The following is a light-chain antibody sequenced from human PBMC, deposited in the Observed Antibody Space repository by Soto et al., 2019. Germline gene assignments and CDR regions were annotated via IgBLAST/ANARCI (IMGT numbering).Light chain of an antibody. CDR2: EVS. Sequence: SPLGPPSSVCGSPGQSITISCTGTSSDVGSYNYVSWYQQHPGKAPKLMIYEVSDRPSGISSRFSGSKSGNTASLTISGLQTEDEADYYCSSYTSSSTLFGTGTKVTV. V-gene: IGLV2-14*01. CDR1: SSDVGSYNY. CDR3: SSYTSSSTL. J-gene: IGLJ1*01.